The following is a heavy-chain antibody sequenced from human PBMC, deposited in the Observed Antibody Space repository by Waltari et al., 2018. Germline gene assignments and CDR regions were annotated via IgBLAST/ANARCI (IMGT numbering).Heavy chain of an antibody. CDR1: GFTVSSTY. V-gene: IGHV3-53*01. J-gene: IGHJ6*02. CDR3: ARGRDGVVRYGMDV. CDR2: IYSGGGST. D-gene: IGHD3-10*01. Sequence: EVQLVESGGGLIQPGGSLRLSCAASGFTVSSTYMSWVRQAPGKGLEWVSVIYSGGGSTNYADSVKGRFTISRDNSKNTLYLQMNSLRAEDTAVYYCARGRDGVVRYGMDVWGQGTTVTVSS.